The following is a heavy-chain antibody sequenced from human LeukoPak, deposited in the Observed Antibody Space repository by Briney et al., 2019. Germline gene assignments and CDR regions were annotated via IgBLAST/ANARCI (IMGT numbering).Heavy chain of an antibody. CDR1: GGTFSSYA. D-gene: IGHD3-9*01. Sequence: ASVKVSCKASGGTFSSYAINWVRQATGQGLEWMGWMNPNSGNTGYAQKFQGRVTMTRNTSISTAYMELSSLRSEDTAVYYCARARYFDWWGVDYWGQGTLVTVSS. J-gene: IGHJ4*02. CDR3: ARARYFDWWGVDY. CDR2: MNPNSGNT. V-gene: IGHV1-8*02.